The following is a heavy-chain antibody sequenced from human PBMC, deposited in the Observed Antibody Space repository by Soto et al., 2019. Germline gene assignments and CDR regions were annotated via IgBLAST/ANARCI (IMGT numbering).Heavy chain of an antibody. CDR1: GGSVSNSY. CDR3: ARGRSHEWELLVQYFDY. Sequence: QVQLQESGPGLVKPSETLSLTCTVSGGSVSNSYWGWIRQPPGKGLELVAYVEYSGSTNYNPSIASRVTISVDKSKTQSALKMTSVTGADTAVYYCARGRSHEWELLVQYFDYWGQGTLVTVSS. CDR2: VEYSGST. J-gene: IGHJ4*02. D-gene: IGHD1-26*01. V-gene: IGHV4-59*02.